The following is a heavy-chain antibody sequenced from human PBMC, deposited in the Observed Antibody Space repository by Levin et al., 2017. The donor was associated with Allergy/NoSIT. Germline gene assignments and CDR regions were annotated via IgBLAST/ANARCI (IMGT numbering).Heavy chain of an antibody. CDR2: IYYTGIT. CDR3: ARQYYDGLPGYWGYYHFDY. CDR1: NGSIGSYY. D-gene: IGHD3-9*01. Sequence: SETLSLTCSVSNGSIGSYYWSWIRQPPGKGLEWIGYIYYTGITSYNPSLKSRVTMSVDTSKNQFSLRLRSVTAADTAVYYCARQYYDGLPGYWGYYHFDYWGQGSLVTVSS. J-gene: IGHJ4*02. V-gene: IGHV4-59*01.